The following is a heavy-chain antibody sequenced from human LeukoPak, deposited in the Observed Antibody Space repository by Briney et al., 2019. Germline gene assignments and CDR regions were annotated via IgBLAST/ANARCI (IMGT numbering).Heavy chain of an antibody. CDR2: IIPIFGTA. J-gene: IGHJ6*03. V-gene: IGHV1-69*05. Sequence: SVNVSCKASGGTFSSYAISWVRQAPGQGLEWMGGIIPIFGTANYAQKFQGRVTITTDESTSTAYMELSSLRSEDTAVYYCARGDTGIVGATNYYYYYMDVWGKGTTVTVSS. D-gene: IGHD1-26*01. CDR1: GGTFSSYA. CDR3: ARGDTGIVGATNYYYYYMDV.